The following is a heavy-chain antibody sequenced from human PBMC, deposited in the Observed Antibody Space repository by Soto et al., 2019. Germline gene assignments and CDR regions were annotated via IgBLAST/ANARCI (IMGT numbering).Heavy chain of an antibody. CDR2: INAGNGST. CDR1: GYTFTSYA. V-gene: IGHV1-3*01. J-gene: IGHJ6*02. CDR3: ARDGPYYYYGMDV. Sequence: GASVKVSCKASGYTFTSYAMHWVRQAPGQRLEWMGWINAGNGSTKYYADSVKGRFTISRDNAKSSLYLQMNSLRAEDTAVYYCARDGPYYYYGMDVWGQGTTVTVS.